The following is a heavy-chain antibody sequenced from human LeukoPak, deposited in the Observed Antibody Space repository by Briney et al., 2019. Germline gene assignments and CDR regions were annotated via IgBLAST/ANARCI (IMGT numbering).Heavy chain of an antibody. V-gene: IGHV3-23*01. J-gene: IGHJ5*02. Sequence: TGGSLRLSCAASGFGFGSYWMSWVRQAPGKGLEWVSAISGSGGSTYYADSVKGRFTISRDNSKNTLYLQMNSLRAEDTAVYYCAKDLDGSGSYLFDPWGQGTLVTVSS. CDR1: GFGFGSYW. CDR2: ISGSGGST. D-gene: IGHD3-10*01. CDR3: AKDLDGSGSYLFDP.